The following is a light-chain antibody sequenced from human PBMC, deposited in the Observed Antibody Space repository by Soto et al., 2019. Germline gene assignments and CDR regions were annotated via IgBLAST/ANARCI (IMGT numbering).Light chain of an antibody. Sequence: QPVLTQPPSVSGAPGQRVTISCTGSSSNIGTVHRVQWYQLPGAAPKLLIYDNNDRPLGVPDRFSGSQSGTSASLAITGLQAEDEADYYCQSYDTKLSGVVFGGGTKVTVL. CDR3: QSYDTKLSGVV. CDR1: SSNIGTVHR. CDR2: DNN. J-gene: IGLJ2*01. V-gene: IGLV1-40*01.